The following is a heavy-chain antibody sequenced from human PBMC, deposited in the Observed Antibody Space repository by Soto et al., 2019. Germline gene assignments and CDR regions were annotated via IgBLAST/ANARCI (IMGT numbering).Heavy chain of an antibody. CDR2: ITVGGDVT. Sequence: PGGSLRVSCVASGFTFSAYAMTWVHQAPGRGLEWVSSITVGGDVTTYADSVRGRFTISRDNSKNTLYLQMNSLRDEDTAVYYCMRDPNGDYIGAFDSWGQGTLVSVSS. D-gene: IGHD4-17*01. CDR1: GFTFSAYA. CDR3: MRDPNGDYIGAFDS. V-gene: IGHV3-23*01. J-gene: IGHJ3*01.